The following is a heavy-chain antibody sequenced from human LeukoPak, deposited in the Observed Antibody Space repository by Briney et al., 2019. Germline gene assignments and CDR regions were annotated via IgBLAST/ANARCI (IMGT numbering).Heavy chain of an antibody. D-gene: IGHD1-26*01. V-gene: IGHV3-30-3*01. CDR2: ISYDGSNK. CDR1: GFTFSSYA. J-gene: IGHJ6*02. Sequence: PGRSLRLSCAASGFTFSSYAMHWVRQAPGKGLEWVAVISYDGSNKYYADSVKGRFTISRDNSKNTLYLQMNSLRAADTAVYYCARLREPYEYYYYGMDVWGQGTTVTVSS. CDR3: ARLREPYEYYYYGMDV.